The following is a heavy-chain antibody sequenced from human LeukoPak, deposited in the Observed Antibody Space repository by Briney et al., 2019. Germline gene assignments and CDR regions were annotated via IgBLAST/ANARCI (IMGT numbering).Heavy chain of an antibody. Sequence: PGGSLRLSCAASGFTFSSYWMHWVRQAPGKGLVWVSRINSDGSSTSYADSVKGRFTISRDNAKNTLYLQMNSLRAEDTAVYYCAREVPVYGSGSYYTNWFDPWGQGTLVTVSS. J-gene: IGHJ5*02. CDR3: AREVPVYGSGSYYTNWFDP. V-gene: IGHV3-74*01. D-gene: IGHD3-10*01. CDR2: INSDGSST. CDR1: GFTFSSYW.